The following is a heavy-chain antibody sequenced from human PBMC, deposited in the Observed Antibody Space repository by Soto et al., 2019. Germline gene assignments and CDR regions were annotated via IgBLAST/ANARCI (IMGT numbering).Heavy chain of an antibody. CDR1: GFTFSSYA. Sequence: PRLSCAASGFTFSSYAMHWVRQAPGKGLEWVAVISYDGSNKYYADSVKGRFTISRDNSKNTLYLQMNSLRAEDTAVYYCARRPYGDRFDYWGQGTLVTVSS. D-gene: IGHD4-17*01. CDR3: ARRPYGDRFDY. V-gene: IGHV3-30-3*01. CDR2: ISYDGSNK. J-gene: IGHJ4*02.